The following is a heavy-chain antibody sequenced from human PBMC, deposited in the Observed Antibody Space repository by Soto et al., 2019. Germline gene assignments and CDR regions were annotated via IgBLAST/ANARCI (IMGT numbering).Heavy chain of an antibody. D-gene: IGHD6-13*01. Sequence: GGSLRLSCAASGFTFSSYDMHWVRQATGKGLEWVSAIGTAGDTYYPGSVKGRFSISRENAKNSLYLQMNSLRAEDTAVYYCARGSKRSMYYYYYYGMDVWGQGTTVTVSS. CDR2: IGTAGDT. V-gene: IGHV3-13*01. CDR3: ARGSKRSMYYYYYYGMDV. CDR1: GFTFSSYD. J-gene: IGHJ6*02.